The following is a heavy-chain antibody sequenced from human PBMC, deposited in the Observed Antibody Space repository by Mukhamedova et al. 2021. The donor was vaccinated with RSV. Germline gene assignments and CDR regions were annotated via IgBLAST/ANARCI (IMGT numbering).Heavy chain of an antibody. CDR2: ISNNGNT. CDR3: ARVVTGTHYYHIQA. V-gene: IGHV4-59*01. Sequence: WSWIRQPPGEGLEWIGYISNNGNTNYNPSLRSRVTISVYTSKNHFSLNLNSATAADTAVYYCARVVTGTHYYHIQAWGHGITVTVS. D-gene: IGHD2-21*02. J-gene: IGHJ6*03.